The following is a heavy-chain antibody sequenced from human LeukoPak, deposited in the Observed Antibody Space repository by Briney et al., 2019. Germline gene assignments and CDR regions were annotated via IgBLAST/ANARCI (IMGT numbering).Heavy chain of an antibody. J-gene: IGHJ6*02. CDR2: IYYSGST. CDR1: GGSISSYY. V-gene: IGHV4-59*01. CDR3: ARVINSSWSGYYYYYGMDV. Sequence: SETLSLTCTVSGGSISSYYWSWIRQPPGKGLEWIGYIYYSGSTNYNPSLKSRVTISVDTSKNLFSLKLSSVTAADTAVYYCARVINSSWSGYYYYYGMDVWGQGTTVTVSS. D-gene: IGHD6-13*01.